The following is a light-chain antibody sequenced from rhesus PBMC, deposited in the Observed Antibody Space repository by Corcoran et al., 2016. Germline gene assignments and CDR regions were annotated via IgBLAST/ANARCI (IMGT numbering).Light chain of an antibody. J-gene: IGKJ2*01. CDR2: KAT. Sequence: DIQMTQSPSSLSSSVGDTVTITCRASQSISSWLDWYQQKPGKAPKLLIYKATSLQSGVPSRFSGSGSGTDFTLTISSLQPEDVATYYCLQYSSSPYSFGLGTKVEIK. V-gene: IGKV1-22*01. CDR1: QSISSW. CDR3: LQYSSSPYS.